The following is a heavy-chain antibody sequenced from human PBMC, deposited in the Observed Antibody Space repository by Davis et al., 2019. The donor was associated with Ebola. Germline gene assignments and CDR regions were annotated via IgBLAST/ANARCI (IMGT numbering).Heavy chain of an antibody. CDR3: ARRVYCTNGVCYSRIDY. J-gene: IGHJ4*02. CDR1: GGSFSGYY. V-gene: IGHV4-34*01. Sequence: MPSETLSLTCAVYGGSFSGYYWSWIRQPPGKGLEWIGEINHSGSTNYNPSLKSRVTISVDTSKNQFSLKLSSVTAADTAVYYCARRVYCTNGVCYSRIDYWGQGTLVTVSS. D-gene: IGHD2-8*01. CDR2: INHSGST.